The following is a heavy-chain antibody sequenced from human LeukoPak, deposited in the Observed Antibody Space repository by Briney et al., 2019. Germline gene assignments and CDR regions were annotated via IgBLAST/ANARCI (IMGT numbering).Heavy chain of an antibody. J-gene: IGHJ6*03. V-gene: IGHV3-11*04. CDR2: ISSSGSTI. CDR1: GFTFSDYY. Sequence: GGSLRLSCAASGFTFSDYYMSWIRQAPGKGLEWVSYISSSGSTIYYADSVKGRFTISRDNAKNSLYLQMNSLRAEDTAVYYCACKPSDYGDYYYYYMDVWSKGTTVTVSS. D-gene: IGHD4-17*01. CDR3: ACKPSDYGDYYYYYMDV.